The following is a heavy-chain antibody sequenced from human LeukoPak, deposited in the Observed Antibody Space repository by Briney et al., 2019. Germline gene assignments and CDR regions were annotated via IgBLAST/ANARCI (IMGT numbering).Heavy chain of an antibody. V-gene: IGHV2-5*01. J-gene: IGHJ4*02. Sequence: SSPTLVNPTQPLTLTCTFSGFSLSTNGVGVGWIRQPPGMALEWHALLYWNDDSRYSRSLRSRLTITKDTSKNQVVLTMTNMDPVDTATYYCAHIIPAGSIVATWPFDYWGQGILVTVSS. CDR2: LYWNDDS. D-gene: IGHD5-12*01. CDR3: AHIIPAGSIVATWPFDY. CDR1: GFSLSTNGVG.